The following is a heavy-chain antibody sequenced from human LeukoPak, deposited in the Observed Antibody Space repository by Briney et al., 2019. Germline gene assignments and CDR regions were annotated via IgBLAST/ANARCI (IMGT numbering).Heavy chain of an antibody. CDR1: GYTFTSYY. J-gene: IGHJ3*02. D-gene: IGHD4-11*01. V-gene: IGHV1-46*01. CDR2: INPSGGST. Sequence: GASVKVSCKASGYTFTSYYMHWVRQAPGQGLEWMGIINPSGGSTSYAQKFQGRVTMTRDMSTSTVYMELSSLRSEDTAVYYCARVRTTSRFVYIDAFDIWGQGTMVTVSS. CDR3: ARVRTTSRFVYIDAFDI.